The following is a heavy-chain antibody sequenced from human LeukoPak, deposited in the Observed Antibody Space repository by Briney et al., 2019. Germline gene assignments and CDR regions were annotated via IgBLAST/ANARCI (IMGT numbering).Heavy chain of an antibody. Sequence: ASVKVSCKASGYTFIGYYIHWVRQAPGQRLEWMGWINPNTGSTKYTQKFQGRVTMTRDTSISTAYMELSRLSFDDTAVYYCAREAGNDAFDIWGQGTMVTVSS. J-gene: IGHJ3*02. V-gene: IGHV1-2*02. CDR3: AREAGNDAFDI. D-gene: IGHD6-19*01. CDR1: GYTFIGYY. CDR2: INPNTGST.